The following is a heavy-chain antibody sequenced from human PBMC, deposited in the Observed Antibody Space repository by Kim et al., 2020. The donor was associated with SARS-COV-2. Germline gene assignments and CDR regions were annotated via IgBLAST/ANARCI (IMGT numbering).Heavy chain of an antibody. CDR2: ISWDGGST. J-gene: IGHJ6*02. V-gene: IGHV3-43*01. Sequence: GGSLRLSCAASGFTFDDYTMHWVRQAPGKGLEWVSLISWDGGSTYYADSVKGRFTISRDNSKNSLYLQMNSLRTEDTALYYCAKEILPYYGSGSYPTDYYYYGMDVWGQGTTVTVSS. D-gene: IGHD3-10*01. CDR1: GFTFDDYT. CDR3: AKEILPYYGSGSYPTDYYYYGMDV.